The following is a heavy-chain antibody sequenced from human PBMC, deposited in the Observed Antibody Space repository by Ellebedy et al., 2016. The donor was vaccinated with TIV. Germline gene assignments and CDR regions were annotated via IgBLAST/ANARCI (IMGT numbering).Heavy chain of an antibody. Sequence: GESLKISCAASGISLRSYAMSWVRQAPGKGLEWVLTIAGTGGTTYYRDSVKGRFTVSRDPSRNTLYLQMSSLRAEDTAVYYCAKLPVAYNWNYADDDWGQGTLVTVSS. V-gene: IGHV3-23*01. CDR2: IAGTGGTT. CDR1: GISLRSYA. D-gene: IGHD1-7*01. CDR3: AKLPVAYNWNYADDD. J-gene: IGHJ4*02.